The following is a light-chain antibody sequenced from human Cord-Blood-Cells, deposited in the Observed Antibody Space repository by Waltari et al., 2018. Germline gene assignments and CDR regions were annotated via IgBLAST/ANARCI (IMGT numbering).Light chain of an antibody. V-gene: IGLV2-14*01. CDR1: SSDVGGYNY. Sequence: QSALTQRASASGSPGQSITISCTATSSDVGGYNYVSWYQQHPGKAPKLMLYDVSKRPSGVSNRFSGSKSGNTASLTISGLQAEDEADYYCSSYTSSSTWVFGGGTKLTVL. J-gene: IGLJ3*02. CDR2: DVS. CDR3: SSYTSSSTWV.